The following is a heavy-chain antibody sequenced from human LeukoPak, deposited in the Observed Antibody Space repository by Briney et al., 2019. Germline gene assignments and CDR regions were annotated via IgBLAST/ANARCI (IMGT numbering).Heavy chain of an antibody. D-gene: IGHD3-10*01. J-gene: IGHJ3*02. CDR3: ASRSGSLNDAFDI. V-gene: IGHV5-51*01. CDR1: GYSFSNYW. Sequence: GESLKISCRGSGYSFSNYWIAWVRQIPGKGLEWMGIIYPGDSDTRYSPSFQGQVTISADKSISTAYLQWSGLKASDTAMYYCASRSGSLNDAFDIWGQGTMDTVSS. CDR2: IYPGDSDT.